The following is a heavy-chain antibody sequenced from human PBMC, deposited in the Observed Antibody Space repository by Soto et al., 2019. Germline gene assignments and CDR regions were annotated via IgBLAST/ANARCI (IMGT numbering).Heavy chain of an antibody. Sequence: GESLKISCKGSGYSFTSYWIGWVRQMPGKGLEWMRIIYPGDSDTRYSRSFQGQVTISTAQYIRTAYLQWSGLKASDTAMYYCARPGVEGEEHFDYWGQGTLVTVSS. J-gene: IGHJ4*02. CDR3: ARPGVEGEEHFDY. D-gene: IGHD3-16*01. CDR2: IYPGDSDT. V-gene: IGHV5-51*01. CDR1: GYSFTSYW.